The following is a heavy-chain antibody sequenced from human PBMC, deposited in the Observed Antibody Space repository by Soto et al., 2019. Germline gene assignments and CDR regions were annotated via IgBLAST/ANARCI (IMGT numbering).Heavy chain of an antibody. D-gene: IGHD2-2*02. Sequence: GPLRLSCAASGFTFSSYAMSWVRQAPGKGLEWVSAISGSGGSTYYADSVKGRFTISRDNSKNTLYLQMNSLRAEDTAVYYCAKIYCSSTSCYRPGWFDPWGQGTLVTVSS. CDR3: AKIYCSSTSCYRPGWFDP. CDR2: ISGSGGST. CDR1: GFTFSSYA. V-gene: IGHV3-23*01. J-gene: IGHJ5*02.